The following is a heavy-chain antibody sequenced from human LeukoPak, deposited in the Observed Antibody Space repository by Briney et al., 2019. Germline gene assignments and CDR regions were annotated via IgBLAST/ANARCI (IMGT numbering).Heavy chain of an antibody. CDR1: GYSFDAYG. V-gene: IGHV1-18*01. CDR3: ARGCVHCSYTSRGGDSFNV. Sequence: ASVKVSCKASGYSFDAYGISWVRQAPGQGLEWLGWISTYNGDTNYAQNLPGRVSMTTDTSTSTVFMELRSLRSDDTAVYYCARGCVHCSYTSRGGDSFNVWGQGTKVTVSS. CDR2: ISTYNGDT. J-gene: IGHJ3*01. D-gene: IGHD2-2*01.